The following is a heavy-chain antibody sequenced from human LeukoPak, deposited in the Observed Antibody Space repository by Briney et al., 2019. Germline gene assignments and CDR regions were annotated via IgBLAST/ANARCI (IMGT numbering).Heavy chain of an antibody. J-gene: IGHJ4*02. D-gene: IGHD2-2*01. CDR2: ISGSGGST. V-gene: IGHV3-23*01. Sequence: GGSLRLSCAASGFTFSSYAISWVRQAPGKGLEWVSAISGSGGSTYYADSVKGRFTISRDNSKNTLYLQMNSLRAEDTAVYYCAKSRIVVVPAAMSLGYYFDYWGQGTLVTVSS. CDR1: GFTFSSYA. CDR3: AKSRIVVVPAAMSLGYYFDY.